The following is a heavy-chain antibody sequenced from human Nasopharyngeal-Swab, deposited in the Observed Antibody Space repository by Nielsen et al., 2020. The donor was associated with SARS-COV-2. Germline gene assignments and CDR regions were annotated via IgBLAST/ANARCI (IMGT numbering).Heavy chain of an antibody. Sequence: GGSLRLSCAASGFTFSSYGMHWVRQAPGKGLEWVAVISYDGSNKYYADSVKGRLTISRDNSKNTLYLQMNSLRAEDTAVYYCAKNIMGYSEYYFDYWGQGTLVTVSS. J-gene: IGHJ4*02. V-gene: IGHV3-30*18. D-gene: IGHD4-11*01. CDR1: GFTFSSYG. CDR3: AKNIMGYSEYYFDY. CDR2: ISYDGSNK.